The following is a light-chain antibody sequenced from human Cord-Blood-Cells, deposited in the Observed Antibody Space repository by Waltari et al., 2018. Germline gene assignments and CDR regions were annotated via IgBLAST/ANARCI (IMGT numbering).Light chain of an antibody. CDR3: QQYYSTPPT. CDR2: WAS. Sequence: DIVMTQSPDSLAVSLGARATLNCKHSQSVLYSSNNKNYLAWYQQKPGQPPKLLIYWASTRESGVPDRFSGSGSGTDFTLTISSLQAEDVAVYYCQQYYSTPPTFGQGTKVEIK. V-gene: IGKV4-1*01. J-gene: IGKJ1*01. CDR1: QSVLYSSNNKNY.